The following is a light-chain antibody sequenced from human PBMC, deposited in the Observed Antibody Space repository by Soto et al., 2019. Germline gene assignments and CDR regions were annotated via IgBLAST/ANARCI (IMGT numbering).Light chain of an antibody. CDR2: DAS. V-gene: IGKV1-5*01. CDR3: QQYNSYRLT. CDR1: QSISSW. Sequence: DIQMTQSPSTLSASVGDRVTITCRASQSISSWMAWYQQKPGKAPKLLIYDASSLESGVPSRFSGSGSGTEFTLTISSLQPDDFATYYCQQYNSYRLTFGGGTKVEIK. J-gene: IGKJ4*01.